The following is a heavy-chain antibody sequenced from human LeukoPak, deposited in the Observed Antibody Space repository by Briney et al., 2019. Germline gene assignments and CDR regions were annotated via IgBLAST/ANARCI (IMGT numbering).Heavy chain of an antibody. Sequence: PSETLSLTCTVSGGSISSYYWSWIRQPPGKGLEWIGYIYYSGSTNYNPSLKSRVTISVDTSKNQFSLKLSSVTAAVTAVYYCARGYYDILTGENYYYYYMDVWGKGTTVTVSS. D-gene: IGHD3-9*01. CDR3: ARGYYDILTGENYYYYYMDV. V-gene: IGHV4-59*01. CDR2: IYYSGST. CDR1: GGSISSYY. J-gene: IGHJ6*03.